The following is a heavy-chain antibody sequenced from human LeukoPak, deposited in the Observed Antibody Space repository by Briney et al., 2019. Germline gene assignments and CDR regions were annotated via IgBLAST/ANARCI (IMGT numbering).Heavy chain of an antibody. D-gene: IGHD5-18*01. J-gene: IGHJ4*02. CDR2: IRYDGSNK. Sequence: GGSLRLSCAASGFTFSSYGMHWVRQAPGKGLEWVAFIRYDGSNKYYADSVKARFTITRDNYKNTLYLQMNSLRAEDTAVYYCAKERDTDMVTIAYWGQGTLVTVSS. CDR3: AKERDTDMVTIAY. V-gene: IGHV3-30*02. CDR1: GFTFSSYG.